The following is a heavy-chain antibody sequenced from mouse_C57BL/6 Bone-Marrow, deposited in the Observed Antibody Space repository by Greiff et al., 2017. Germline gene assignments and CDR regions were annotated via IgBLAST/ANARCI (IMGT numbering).Heavy chain of an antibody. D-gene: IGHD1-3*01. Sequence: VHLVESGAELVRSGTSVKMSCKASGYTFTNYWIGWAKQRPGHGLEWIGDIYPGGGYTNYNEKFKGKDTLTADKSSSTAYMQFSSLTSEASAIYCDARDSDNSSFAHWSDGTLATISA. CDR1: GYTFTNYW. CDR3: ARDSDNSSFAH. J-gene: IGHJ3*01. CDR2: IYPGGGYT. V-gene: IGHV1-63*01.